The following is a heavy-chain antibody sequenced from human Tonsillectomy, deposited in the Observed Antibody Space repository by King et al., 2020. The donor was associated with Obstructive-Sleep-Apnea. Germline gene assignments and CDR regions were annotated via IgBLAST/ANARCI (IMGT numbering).Heavy chain of an antibody. V-gene: IGHV3-21*01. CDR2: ISSSISYI. Sequence: VQLVESGGGLVKPGGSLRLSCAASGFTFSSYSMNWVRQAPGKGLEWVSSISSSISYIYYADSVKGRFTISRDNAKNSLYLQMTSLRAEDTAVYYCARTQDSSGLQPSGAVDSWGQGTMGTVSS. CDR3: ARTQDSSGLQPSGAVDS. J-gene: IGHJ3*02. D-gene: IGHD6-19*01. CDR1: GFTFSSYS.